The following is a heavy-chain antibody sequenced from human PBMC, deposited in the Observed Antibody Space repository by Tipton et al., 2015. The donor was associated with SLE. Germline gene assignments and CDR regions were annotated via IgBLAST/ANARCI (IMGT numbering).Heavy chain of an antibody. J-gene: IGHJ4*02. V-gene: IGHV4-38-2*02. D-gene: IGHD6-13*01. CDR3: ARDMRHPPGIAAAGNLFDY. CDR2: IYHSGST. CDR1: GYSISSGYY. Sequence: TLSLTCAVSGYSISSGYYWGWIRQPPGKGLEWIGSIYHSGSTYYNPPPKSRVTISVDTSKNQFSLKLSSVTAADTAVYYCARDMRHPPGIAAAGNLFDYWGQGTLVTVSS.